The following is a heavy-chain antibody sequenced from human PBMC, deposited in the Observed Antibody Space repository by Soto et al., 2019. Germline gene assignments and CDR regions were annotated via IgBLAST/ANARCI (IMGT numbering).Heavy chain of an antibody. CDR2: IIPIFGTA. CDR1: GGTFSSYA. V-gene: IGHV1-69*06. CDR3: ARGMYYYDRSGYYRFDY. D-gene: IGHD3-22*01. J-gene: IGHJ4*02. Sequence: GASVKVSCKASGGTFSSYAISWVRQAPGQGLEWMGGIIPIFGTANYAQKFQGRVTITADKSTSTAYMELSSLRSEDTAVYYCARGMYYYDRSGYYRFDYWGQGTLGTVSS.